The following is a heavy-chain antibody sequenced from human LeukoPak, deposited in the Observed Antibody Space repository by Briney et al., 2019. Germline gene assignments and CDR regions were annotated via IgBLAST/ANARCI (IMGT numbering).Heavy chain of an antibody. V-gene: IGHV4-39*01. Sequence: SETLSLTCTVSRGSISSSSYYWGWIRQPPGKGLEWIGSIYYSGSTYYNSSLKSRVTLSADTSKNQFSLKLSSVTAADTAVYYCARRSTYDSSGYYSRWGQGTLVTVSS. D-gene: IGHD3-22*01. CDR2: IYYSGST. CDR1: RGSISSSSYY. CDR3: ARRSTYDSSGYYSR. J-gene: IGHJ4*02.